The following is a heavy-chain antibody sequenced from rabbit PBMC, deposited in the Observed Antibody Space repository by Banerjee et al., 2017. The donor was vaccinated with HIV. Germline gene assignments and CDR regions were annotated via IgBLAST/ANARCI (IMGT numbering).Heavy chain of an antibody. CDR3: ARGAGDVGWGFKL. J-gene: IGHJ4*01. CDR1: GFDFSGGYD. D-gene: IGHD2-1*01. Sequence: QEQLVESGGGLVQPGASLTLTCKASGFDFSGGYDMCWVRQAPGKGLEWIACIYTGSSGSTYYASWVNGRFTISKTSSTTVTLQMTSLTAADTATYFCARGAGDVGWGFKLWGQGTLVTVS. CDR2: IYTGSSGST. V-gene: IGHV1S45*01.